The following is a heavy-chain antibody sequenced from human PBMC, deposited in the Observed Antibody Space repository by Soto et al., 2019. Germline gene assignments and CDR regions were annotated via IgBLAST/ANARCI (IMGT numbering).Heavy chain of an antibody. CDR1: GFTFSSYG. V-gene: IGHV3-33*01. J-gene: IGHJ5*02. D-gene: IGHD4-4*01. CDR2: IWYDGSNK. CDR3: ARDFFGIRTGNSNYAP. Sequence: PGGSLRLSCAASGFTFSSYGMHWVRQAPGKGLGWVAVIWYDGSNKYYADSVKGRFTISRDNSKNTLYLQMDSLRAEDTAVYYCARDFFGIRTGNSNYAPWGQGTLVTVSS.